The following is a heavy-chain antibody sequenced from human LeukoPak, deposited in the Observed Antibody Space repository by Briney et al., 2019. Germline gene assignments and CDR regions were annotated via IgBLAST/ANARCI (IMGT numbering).Heavy chain of an antibody. D-gene: IGHD3-10*01. J-gene: IGHJ3*02. Sequence: GGSLRLSCAASGFTFSSYWMRWVRQAPGKGLVWVSRINSDGSSTSYADSVKGRFTISRDNAKNTLYLQMNSLRAEDTAVYYCARGLSWFGSNDAFDIWGQGTMVTVSS. V-gene: IGHV3-74*01. CDR1: GFTFSSYW. CDR2: INSDGSST. CDR3: ARGLSWFGSNDAFDI.